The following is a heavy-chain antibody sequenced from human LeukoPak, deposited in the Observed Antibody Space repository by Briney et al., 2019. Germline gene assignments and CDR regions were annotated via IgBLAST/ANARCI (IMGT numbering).Heavy chain of an antibody. Sequence: SETLSLTCTVSGGSISSYYWSWIRQPPGKGLEWIGYIYYSGSTNYNPSLKSRVTISVDTSKDQFSLKLSSVTAADTAVYYCARARPGIAAAGDAFDIWGQGTMVTVSS. V-gene: IGHV4-59*01. D-gene: IGHD6-13*01. CDR2: IYYSGST. CDR3: ARARPGIAAAGDAFDI. J-gene: IGHJ3*02. CDR1: GGSISSYY.